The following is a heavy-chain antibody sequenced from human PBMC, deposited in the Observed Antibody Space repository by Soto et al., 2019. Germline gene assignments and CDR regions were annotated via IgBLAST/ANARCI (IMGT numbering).Heavy chain of an antibody. V-gene: IGHV3-30*18. CDR2: ISYDGSNK. D-gene: IGHD3-9*01. CDR3: AKGNPYYDILTGYLNFDY. J-gene: IGHJ4*02. CDR1: GFTFSSYG. Sequence: GSLRLSCAASGFTFSSYGMHWVRQAPGKGLEWVAVISYDGSNKYYADSVKGRFTISRDNSKNTLYLQMNSLRAEDTAVYYCAKGNPYYDILTGYLNFDYWGQGTLVTVSS.